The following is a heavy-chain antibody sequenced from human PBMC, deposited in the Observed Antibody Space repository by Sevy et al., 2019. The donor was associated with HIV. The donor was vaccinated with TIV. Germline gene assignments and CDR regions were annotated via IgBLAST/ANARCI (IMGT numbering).Heavy chain of an antibody. Sequence: GGSLRLSCAASGFTFSSYSMNWVRQAPGKGLEWVAVISYDGSNKYYADSVKGRFTISRDNSKNTLYLQMNSLRAEDTAVYYCARDLASPATVFDYWGQGTLVTVSS. CDR2: ISYDGSNK. D-gene: IGHD4-17*01. J-gene: IGHJ4*02. CDR3: ARDLASPATVFDY. CDR1: GFTFSSYS. V-gene: IGHV3-30*03.